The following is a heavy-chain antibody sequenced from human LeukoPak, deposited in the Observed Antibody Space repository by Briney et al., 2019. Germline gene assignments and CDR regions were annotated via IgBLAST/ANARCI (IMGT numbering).Heavy chain of an antibody. J-gene: IGHJ4*02. CDR1: GGSFSGYY. D-gene: IGHD2-15*01. CDR3: ARGMGYCSGGSCYSSY. CDR2: INHSGST. V-gene: IGHV4-34*01. Sequence: SETLSLTCAVYGGSFSGYYWSWIRQPPGKGLEWIGEINHSGSTNYNPSLKSRVTISVDTSKNQFSLKLSSVTAADTAVYYCARGMGYCSGGSCYSSYWGQGTLVTVSS.